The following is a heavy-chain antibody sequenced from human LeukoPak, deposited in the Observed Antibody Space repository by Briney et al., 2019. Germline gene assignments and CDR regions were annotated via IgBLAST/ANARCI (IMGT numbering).Heavy chain of an antibody. Sequence: GASVKVSCKASGYTFTGYYMHWVRQAPGQGREGMGRINPKRGGTNYAQKFQGRVTMKRDRSKSTAYMEVSSLRSDDTGVYYCAREEYDFWSGYSYYFDYWGQGTLVTVSS. CDR1: GYTFTGYY. J-gene: IGHJ4*02. D-gene: IGHD3-3*01. CDR2: INPKRGGT. CDR3: AREEYDFWSGYSYYFDY. V-gene: IGHV1-2*05.